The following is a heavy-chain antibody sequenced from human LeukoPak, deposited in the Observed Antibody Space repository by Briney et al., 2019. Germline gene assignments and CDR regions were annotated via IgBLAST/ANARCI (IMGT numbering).Heavy chain of an antibody. Sequence: GGSLRLSCAVSGFSVSGYWMTWVRQAPGKGLEWVANIKQDGSEKNYVDSVKGRFTISRDNAENSLFLQMNSLRVEDTAVYYCARAWQEGIAAAGTRIEGDYWGQGTLVAVSS. CDR3: ARAWQEGIAAAGTRIEGDY. V-gene: IGHV3-7*01. J-gene: IGHJ4*02. CDR1: GFSVSGYW. D-gene: IGHD6-13*01. CDR2: IKQDGSEK.